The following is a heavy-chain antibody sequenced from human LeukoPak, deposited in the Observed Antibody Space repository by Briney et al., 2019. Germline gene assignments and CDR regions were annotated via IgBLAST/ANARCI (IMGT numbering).Heavy chain of an antibody. J-gene: IGHJ3*02. Sequence: ASVKVSCKASGYTFTGYYVHWVRQAPGQELEWMGWINPNSGGTNYAHMFQGRGTMTRDTSISTAYMELSRLRCDDPAVYYCASRYCSSTSCSNDAFDIWGQGTMVTVSS. CDR2: INPNSGGT. D-gene: IGHD2-2*01. CDR1: GYTFTGYY. V-gene: IGHV1-2*02. CDR3: ASRYCSSTSCSNDAFDI.